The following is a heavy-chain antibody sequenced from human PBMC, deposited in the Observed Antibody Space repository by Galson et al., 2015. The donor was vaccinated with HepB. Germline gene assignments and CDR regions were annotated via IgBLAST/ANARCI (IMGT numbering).Heavy chain of an antibody. D-gene: IGHD1-1*01. Sequence: SVKVSCKVSGYTLTELAMHWVRQAPGKGLEWMGGFDPKDVKTIYAQKFQGRVTMTEDTSTDTAYMELSSLRSEDTAVYYCATELRAGSWWFDPWGQGTQVTVSS. J-gene: IGHJ5*02. CDR2: FDPKDVKT. V-gene: IGHV1-24*01. CDR1: GYTLTELA. CDR3: ATELRAGSWWFDP.